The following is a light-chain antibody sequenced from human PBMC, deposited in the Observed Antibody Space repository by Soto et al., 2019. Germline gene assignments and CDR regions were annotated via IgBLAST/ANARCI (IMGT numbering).Light chain of an antibody. J-gene: IGKJ4*01. V-gene: IGKV3-20*01. CDR3: QQYGSSRS. Sequence: EVMMRQSLATLSLTPGERPTLSCRASQSVGKYLVWYQQKPGQAPRLLIYDASNRATGIPARFSGSGSGTDFTLTISSLEPEDFAVYYCQQYGSSRSFGGGSKVDVK. CDR1: QSVGKY. CDR2: DAS.